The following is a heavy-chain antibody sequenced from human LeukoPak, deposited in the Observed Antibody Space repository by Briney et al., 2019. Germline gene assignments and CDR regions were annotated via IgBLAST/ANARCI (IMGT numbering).Heavy chain of an antibody. CDR3: ARSTREVGERFDY. J-gene: IGHJ4*02. CDR1: GFTFNTYA. Sequence: GESLRLSCAASGFTFNTYAMSWVRQAPGKGLEWVSAISSSGGSTFHADSVKGRFTISRDNSKNTLYLQMHSLKTEDTAIYYCARSTREVGERFDYWGQGTLVTVSS. CDR2: ISSSGGST. V-gene: IGHV3-23*01. D-gene: IGHD3-10*01.